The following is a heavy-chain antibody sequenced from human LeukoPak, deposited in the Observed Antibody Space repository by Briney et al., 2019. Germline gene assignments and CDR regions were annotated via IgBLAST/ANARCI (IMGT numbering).Heavy chain of an antibody. V-gene: IGHV3-30-3*01. J-gene: IGHJ4*02. CDR2: ISYDGSNK. CDR1: GFTFSSYA. D-gene: IGHD5-18*01. Sequence: GGSLRLSCAASGFTFSSYAMHWVRQAPGKGLEWVAVISYDGSNKYYADSVKGRFTISRDNSKNTLYLQMNSLRAEDTAVYYCARDYSYGYGNWGQGTLVTVPS. CDR3: ARDYSYGYGN.